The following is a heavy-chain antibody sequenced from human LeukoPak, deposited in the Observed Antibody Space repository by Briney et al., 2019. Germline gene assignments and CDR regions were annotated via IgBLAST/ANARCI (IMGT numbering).Heavy chain of an antibody. J-gene: IGHJ4*02. D-gene: IGHD5-18*01. CDR3: ARGEQLLSS. CDR2: IYYSGST. CDR1: GGSISSYY. Sequence: SETLSLTCTVSGGSISSYYWSWIRQPPGKGLEWIGYIYYSGSTNYNPSLKSRVTISVDTSKNQFSLKLSSVTAADTAVYYCARGEQLLSSWGQGTLVTVSS. V-gene: IGHV4-59*01.